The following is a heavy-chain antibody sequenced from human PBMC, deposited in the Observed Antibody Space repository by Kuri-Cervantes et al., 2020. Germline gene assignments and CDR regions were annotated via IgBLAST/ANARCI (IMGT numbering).Heavy chain of an antibody. V-gene: IGHV3-38-3*01. J-gene: IGHJ4*02. Sequence: GESLKISCAASGFTVSSNEMSWVRQAPGKGLEWVSSISGGSTYYADSRKGRFTISRDNSKNTLYLQMNSLRAEDTAVYYCAKEALGELSLYNEFDYWGQGTLVTVSS. CDR2: ISGGST. D-gene: IGHD3-16*02. CDR1: GFTVSSNE. CDR3: AKEALGELSLYNEFDY.